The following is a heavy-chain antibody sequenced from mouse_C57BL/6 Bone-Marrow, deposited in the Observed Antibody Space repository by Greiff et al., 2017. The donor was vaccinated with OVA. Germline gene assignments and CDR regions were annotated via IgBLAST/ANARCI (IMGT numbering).Heavy chain of an antibody. CDR3: AGDRSDYINDVYAMDY. V-gene: IGHV12-3*01. Sequence: QVQLQQSGPGLVKPSQSLFLTCSITGFPITSGYYWIWIRPSPGNPLEWMGYITHSGEPFSNPSLQSPISITRATSKNQFCLPLNSVTTEDTAMYYLAGDRSDYINDVYAMDYWGQGTAVTVSS. D-gene: IGHD2-12*01. CDR1: GFPITSGYY. CDR2: ITHSGEP. J-gene: IGHJ4*01.